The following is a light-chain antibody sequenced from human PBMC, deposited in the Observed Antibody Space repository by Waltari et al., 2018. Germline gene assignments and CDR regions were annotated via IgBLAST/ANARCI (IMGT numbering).Light chain of an antibody. CDR1: RRDVGLYKL. J-gene: IGLJ3*02. CDR3: CSYAGSGSWV. V-gene: IGLV2-23*01. Sequence: SALSPPAPVAGAPYQSIGLSCIGTRRDVGLYKLVSWYQHHPGKAPKLIVFEASKRPSGVSNRFSGSKASNTAPLLISGLQADDKAEYYCCSYAGSGSWVFGGGTKVTVI. CDR2: EAS.